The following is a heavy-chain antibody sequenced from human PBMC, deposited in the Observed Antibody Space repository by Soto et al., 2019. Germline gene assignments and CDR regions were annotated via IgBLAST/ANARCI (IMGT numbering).Heavy chain of an antibody. V-gene: IGHV1-18*01. CDR2: ISIYNGNT. CDR1: GYTFTNYG. D-gene: IGHD2-15*01. Sequence: GASVKVSCKASGYTFTNYGICWVRQAPGQGLEWMGWISIYNGNTNYAQSLQGRVTMTAETSTSTAYMELRSLRSDATAVYYCAAMRPILPPNYWGQGTLVTV. J-gene: IGHJ4*02. CDR3: AAMRPILPPNY.